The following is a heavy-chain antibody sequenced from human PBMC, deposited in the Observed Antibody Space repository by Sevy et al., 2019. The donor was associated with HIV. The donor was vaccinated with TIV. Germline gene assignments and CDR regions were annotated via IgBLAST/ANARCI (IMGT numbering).Heavy chain of an antibody. CDR2: IHGGNGNT. V-gene: IGHV1-3*01. D-gene: IGHD3-9*01. CDR1: GFTFRTYI. CDR3: VRSREPAHYDILTGGWFDP. J-gene: IGHJ5*02. Sequence: GASVKVSCKASGFTFRTYIMHWVRQAPGQRPEWMGWIHGGNGNTEYSQKFQGRVTITRDTSASTTYMEVSSLRSEDTAVYYCVRSREPAHYDILTGGWFDPWGQGTLVTVSS.